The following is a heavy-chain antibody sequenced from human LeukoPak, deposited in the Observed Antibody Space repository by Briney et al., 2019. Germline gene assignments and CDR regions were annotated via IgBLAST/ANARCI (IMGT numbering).Heavy chain of an antibody. CDR1: GYTLTGSY. J-gene: IGHJ6*03. V-gene: IGHV1-2*02. CDR3: AREAPYPRYMDV. Sequence: GASVKVSCKAFGYTLTGSYMHWGRQAPGQGLEGMGWINPNSGGTNYAQKFQGRVTMTRDTSISTAYMELSRLRSDDTAVYYCAREAPYPRYMDVWGKGTTVTVSS. D-gene: IGHD2-2*01. CDR2: INPNSGGT.